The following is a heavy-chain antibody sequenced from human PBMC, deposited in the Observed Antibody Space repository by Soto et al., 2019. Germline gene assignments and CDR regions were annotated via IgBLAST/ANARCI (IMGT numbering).Heavy chain of an antibody. CDR1: GFTFSDYY. Sequence: GGSLRLSCAASGFTFSDYYLSWIRQAPGKGLEWVSCISGSGGNTFYADSVKGRFTVSRDNANNSLYLQMSSLRPEDTAVYYCARDRVKLWSTSPENYYYYMDIWGKGATVTVSS. D-gene: IGHD3-10*01. J-gene: IGHJ6*03. CDR3: ARDRVKLWSTSPENYYYYMDI. CDR2: ISGSGGNT. V-gene: IGHV3-11*01.